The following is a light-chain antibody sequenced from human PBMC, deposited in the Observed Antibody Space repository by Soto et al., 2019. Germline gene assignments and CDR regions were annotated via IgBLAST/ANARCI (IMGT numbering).Light chain of an antibody. CDR2: EVT. CDR1: SSDVGTYDD. J-gene: IGLJ1*01. V-gene: IGLV2-14*01. Sequence: QSALTQPASVSASPGQSITISCTGTSSDVGTYDDVSWYRQHPGKGPKLLIYEVTNRPSGVSNRFSGSKSGNTASLTISGLQADDEADYYCSSYTISSTYVFGSGTKLTVL. CDR3: SSYTISSTYV.